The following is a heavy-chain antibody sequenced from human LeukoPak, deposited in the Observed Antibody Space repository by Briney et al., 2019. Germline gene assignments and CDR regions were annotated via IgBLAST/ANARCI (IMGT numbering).Heavy chain of an antibody. CDR3: ARGTMIAGAFDI. CDR2: IYYSGST. V-gene: IGHV4-59*01. Sequence: PSETLSLTCTVSGGSISSYYWSWIRQPPGKGLEWIGYIYYSGSTNYNPSLKSRVTISIDTSKNQFSLKLSSVTAADTAVYYCARGTMIAGAFDIWGQGTMVTVSS. D-gene: IGHD3-22*01. CDR1: GGSISSYY. J-gene: IGHJ3*02.